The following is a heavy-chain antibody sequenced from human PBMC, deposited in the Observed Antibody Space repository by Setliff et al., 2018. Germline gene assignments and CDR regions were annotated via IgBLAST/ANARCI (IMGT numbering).Heavy chain of an antibody. Sequence: PGESLKISCKGSGYSFATHWIGWVRQVPGKGLEWMAIIYPDDSDTRYSPSFQGRVTVSADTSSSTAFLQWSSLEASDTAMYYCASSFDSSGYNYGYSFDIWGQGTMVTVSS. CDR2: IYPDDSDT. J-gene: IGHJ3*02. CDR3: ASSFDSSGYNYGYSFDI. V-gene: IGHV5-51*01. D-gene: IGHD3-22*01. CDR1: GYSFATHW.